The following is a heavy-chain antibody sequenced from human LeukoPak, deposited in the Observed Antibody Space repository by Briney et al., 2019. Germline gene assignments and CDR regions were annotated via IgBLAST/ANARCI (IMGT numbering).Heavy chain of an antibody. CDR1: GVSISSSNSY. D-gene: IGHD4-17*01. J-gene: IGHJ4*02. CDR2: IYYSGNT. Sequence: SETLSLTCTVSGVSISSSNSYWGWIRQPPGKGLEWIGSIYYSGNTYYNPSLKSRVTISVDTSKNQFSLKLSSVTAADTAVYYCARLPTVTFFDYWGQGTLVTVSS. CDR3: ARLPTVTFFDY. V-gene: IGHV4-39*01.